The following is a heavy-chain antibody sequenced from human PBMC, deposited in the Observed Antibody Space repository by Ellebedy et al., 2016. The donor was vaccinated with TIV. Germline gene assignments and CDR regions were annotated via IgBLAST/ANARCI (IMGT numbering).Heavy chain of an antibody. CDR2: ISYDGSNK. CDR3: AKDHPVGTTVVTPDY. J-gene: IGHJ4*02. CDR1: GFTFSSYG. V-gene: IGHV3-30*18. D-gene: IGHD4-23*01. Sequence: GESLKISXAASGFTFSSYGMHWVRQAPGKGLEWVAVISYDGSNKYYADSVKGRFTISRDNSKNTLYLQMNSLRAEDTAVYYCAKDHPVGTTVVTPDYWGQGTLVTVSS.